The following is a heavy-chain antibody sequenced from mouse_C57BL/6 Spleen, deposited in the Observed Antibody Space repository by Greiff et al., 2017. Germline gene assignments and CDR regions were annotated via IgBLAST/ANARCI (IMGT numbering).Heavy chain of an antibody. D-gene: IGHD2-10*01. CDR1: GFTFSDYG. V-gene: IGHV5-17*01. Sequence: EVKGVESGGGLVKPGGSLKLSCAASGFTFSDYGMHWVRQAPEKGLEWVAYISSGSSAIYYADTVKGRFTISRDNAKNTLFLQMTSLRSEDTAMYYCARPYYGNYEGFAYWGQGTLVTVAA. CDR3: ARPYYGNYEGFAY. J-gene: IGHJ3*01. CDR2: ISSGSSAI.